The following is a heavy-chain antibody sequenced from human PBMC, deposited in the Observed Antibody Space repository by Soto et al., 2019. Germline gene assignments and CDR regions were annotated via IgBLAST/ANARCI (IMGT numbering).Heavy chain of an antibody. CDR3: ALWGFRDGNNSKYNCSGMDV. Sequence: VQLVQSGAEVKKPGSSVKLSCKASGGTFNRYTISWVRQAPGQGLEWMGGIIPIFGTANYAQKFQGRVASIADESTSAAYMELRSLRSEDTAVYYCALWGFRDGNNSKYNCSGMDVWGQGTTVTVSS. J-gene: IGHJ6*02. D-gene: IGHD1-1*01. CDR2: IIPIFGTA. V-gene: IGHV1-69*01. CDR1: GGTFNRYT.